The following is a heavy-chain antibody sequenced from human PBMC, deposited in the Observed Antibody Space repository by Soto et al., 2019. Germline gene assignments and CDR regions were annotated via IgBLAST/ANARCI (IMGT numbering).Heavy chain of an antibody. V-gene: IGHV3-20*04. CDR3: ARAGYDFWSGYQGGAFDI. CDR2: INWNGGST. D-gene: IGHD3-3*01. CDR1: GFTFGDYG. J-gene: IGHJ3*02. Sequence: GGSLRLSCAASGFTFGDYGMSWVRQAPGKGLEWVSGINWNGGSTGYADSVKGRFTISGDNAKNSLYLQMNSLRAEDTALYYCARAGYDFWSGYQGGAFDIWGQGTMVTVSS.